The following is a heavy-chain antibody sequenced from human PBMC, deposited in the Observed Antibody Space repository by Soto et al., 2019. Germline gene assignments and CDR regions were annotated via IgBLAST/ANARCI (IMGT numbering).Heavy chain of an antibody. V-gene: IGHV5-51*01. CDR3: ARGQELTYSDY. D-gene: IGHD3-10*01. J-gene: IGHJ4*02. CDR1: GYSFTSYW. Sequence: GESLKISCKGSGYSFTSYWIGWVRQIPGKGLEWMGIIYPGDSDTRYSPSFQGQVSISADKSISTAYLQWSSLKASDTAMYYCARGQELTYSDYCGQGTLVTVSS. CDR2: IYPGDSDT.